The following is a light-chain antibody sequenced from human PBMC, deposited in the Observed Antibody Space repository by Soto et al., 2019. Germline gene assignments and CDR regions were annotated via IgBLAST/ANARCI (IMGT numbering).Light chain of an antibody. J-gene: IGKJ1*01. Sequence: ESVLTQSPGTLSLSPGERATLFCRASQSVSSNFLAWYQLKPGQAPRLLIYGASSRATGIPDRFSGSGSWTDFSLIISRLEPEDFAVYYCQQYGSSPRTFGQGTKVEIK. CDR3: QQYGSSPRT. CDR2: GAS. CDR1: QSVSSNF. V-gene: IGKV3-20*01.